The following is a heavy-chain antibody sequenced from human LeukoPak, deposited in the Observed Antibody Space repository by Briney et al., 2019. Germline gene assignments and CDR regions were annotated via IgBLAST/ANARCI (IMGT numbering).Heavy chain of an antibody. CDR1: GFTFSSYW. J-gene: IGHJ5*02. CDR3: VRDSQITMVRGVIITSLIPNWFDP. D-gene: IGHD3-10*01. CDR2: IKQDGSEK. V-gene: IGHV3-7*01. Sequence: GGSLRLSCAASGFTFSSYWISWVRQAPGKGLEWVAHIKQDGSEKYYVDSVKGRFTISRDNAKNSLHLQMNSLRAEDTAVYYCVRDSQITMVRGVIITSLIPNWFDPWGQGTLVTVSS.